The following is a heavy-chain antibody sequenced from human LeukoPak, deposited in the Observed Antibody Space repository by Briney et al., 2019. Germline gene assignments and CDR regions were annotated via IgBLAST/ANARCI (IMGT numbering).Heavy chain of an antibody. D-gene: IGHD2-15*01. CDR2: ISSTGGTI. J-gene: IGHJ6*02. CDR1: GFTFRNYL. Sequence: GGSLRLSCAASGFTFRNYLMNWVRQAPGKGLEWVSFISSTGGTIYYADSVKGRFTVSRDNGKNTLYLQMNSLRAEDTAVYYCARERIRRIYYYYGMDVWGQGTTVTVSS. V-gene: IGHV3-48*01. CDR3: ARERIRRIYYYYGMDV.